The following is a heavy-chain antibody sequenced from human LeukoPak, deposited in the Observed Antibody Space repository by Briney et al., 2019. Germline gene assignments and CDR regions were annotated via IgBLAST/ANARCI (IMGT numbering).Heavy chain of an antibody. CDR3: ARALVGPDYYDSSGPLVAFMYYFDY. Sequence: GGSLRLSCEASGLIFSDHWMHWVRQAPGKGLEWVSVIYSGGSTYYADSVKGRFTISRDNSKNTLYLQMNSLRAEDTAVYYCARALVGPDYYDSSGPLVAFMYYFDYWGQGTLVTVSS. CDR2: IYSGGST. V-gene: IGHV3-53*01. D-gene: IGHD3-22*01. CDR1: GLIFSDHW. J-gene: IGHJ4*02.